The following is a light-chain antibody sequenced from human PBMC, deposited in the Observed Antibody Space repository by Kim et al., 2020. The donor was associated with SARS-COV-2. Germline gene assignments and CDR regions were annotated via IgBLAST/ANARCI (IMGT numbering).Light chain of an antibody. J-gene: IGLJ2*01. V-gene: IGLV2-14*03. CDR1: SSDIGGYNY. CDR3: SSYSNSGTLSV. Sequence: QSALTQPASVSGSPGQSLTISCTGTSSDIGGYNYVSWYQKYPDRAPKLLIYDVNNRPSGISFRFSGSKSGNTASLTISGLQAEDEADYYCSSYSNSGTLSVFGGGTQLTVL. CDR2: DVN.